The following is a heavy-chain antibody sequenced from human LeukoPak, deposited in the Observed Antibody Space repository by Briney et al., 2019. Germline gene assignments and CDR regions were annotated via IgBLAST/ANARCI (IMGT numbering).Heavy chain of an antibody. V-gene: IGHV4-31*03. D-gene: IGHD3-22*01. CDR2: IYDSRFT. CDR1: GGSISSGSHY. J-gene: IGHJ4*02. CDR3: AGGFDSSKMAY. Sequence: SETLSLTCTVSGGSISSGSHYWSWIRHHPGKGLEWIGCIYDSRFTYYNPSLASRISISVDSSDNQLSQKFTSVTAADTAVYYCAGGFDSSKMAYWGQGTLVTVSS.